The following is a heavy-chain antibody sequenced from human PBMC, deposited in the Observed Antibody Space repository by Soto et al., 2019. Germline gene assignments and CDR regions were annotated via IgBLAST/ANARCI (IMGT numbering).Heavy chain of an antibody. D-gene: IGHD1-26*01. CDR1: GGSISSYF. J-gene: IGHJ4*02. V-gene: IGHV4-59*01. CDR2: IYYSGST. Sequence: TLSLTCTASGGSISSYFWSWIRQPPGKGLEWIGYIYYSGSTNYNPSLKSRVTISVDTSKNQFSLKLSSVTAADTAVYYCARVRTGYGYSGPFDYWGQGTLVTVSS. CDR3: ARVRTGYGYSGPFDY.